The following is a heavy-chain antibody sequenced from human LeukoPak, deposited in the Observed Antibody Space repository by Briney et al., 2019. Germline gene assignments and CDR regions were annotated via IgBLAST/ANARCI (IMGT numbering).Heavy chain of an antibody. CDR3: ARVTILAAGTFDYYYYMDV. CDR1: GGSTSSYC. Sequence: NSSETLSLTCTVSGGSTSSYCWSWIRQPPGKGLEWIGYIYYSGSTNYNPSLKSRVTISVDTSKNQFSLKLSSVTAADTAVYYCARVTILAAGTFDYYYYMDVWGKGTTVTVSS. CDR2: IYYSGST. D-gene: IGHD6-13*01. V-gene: IGHV4-59*01. J-gene: IGHJ6*03.